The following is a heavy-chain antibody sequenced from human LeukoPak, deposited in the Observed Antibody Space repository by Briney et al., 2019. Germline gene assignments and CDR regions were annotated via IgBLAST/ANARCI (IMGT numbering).Heavy chain of an antibody. CDR2: TRFDESYS. CDR3: AKDRPRIAVTGSVFDY. CDR1: GFIFSDYG. D-gene: IGHD6-19*01. Sequence: PGGSVSLSCVASGFIFSDYGMHWVRQAPGKGLEWVAFTRFDESYSYYVQSVRGRFSISRDNAQNTLYLHMNNLRSEDAAVYYCAKDRPRIAVTGSVFDYWGQGTLVTVSS. J-gene: IGHJ4*02. V-gene: IGHV3-30*02.